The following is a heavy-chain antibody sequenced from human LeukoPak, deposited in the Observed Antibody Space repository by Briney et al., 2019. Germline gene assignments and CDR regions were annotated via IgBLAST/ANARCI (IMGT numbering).Heavy chain of an antibody. D-gene: IGHD6-13*01. CDR2: IYHSGTT. CDR1: GGSISSGGYS. V-gene: IGHV4-30-2*01. J-gene: IGHJ5*02. CDR3: DRDQRSSWYRFEP. Sequence: PLQTLSLTCAVSGGSISSGGYSWNWIRQPPGKGLEWIGYIYHSGTTYYNPSLKSRVTISVDRSKNQFSVELSSVTAADRAVYFCDRDQRSSWYRFEPGGQGTLVNVPS.